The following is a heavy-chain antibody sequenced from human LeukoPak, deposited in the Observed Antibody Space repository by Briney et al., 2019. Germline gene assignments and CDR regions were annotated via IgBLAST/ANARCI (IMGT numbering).Heavy chain of an antibody. CDR1: GYTFTGYY. J-gene: IGHJ4*02. CDR2: MNPNSGGT. V-gene: IGHV1-2*02. D-gene: IGHD6-13*01. CDR3: ASRGIADPNFDY. Sequence: ASVKVSCKASGYTFTGYYMHWVRQAPGQGGEWMGWMNPNSGGTNYAQKFQGRVTMTSDTSISTAYMELSRLRSDDTAVYYCASRGIADPNFDYWGQGTLVTVSS.